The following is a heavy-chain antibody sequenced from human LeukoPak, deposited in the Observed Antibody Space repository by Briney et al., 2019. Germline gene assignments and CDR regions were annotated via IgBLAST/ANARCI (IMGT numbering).Heavy chain of an antibody. V-gene: IGHV3-11*04. Sequence: KPGGSLRLSCAASGFTFSDYYMSWIRQAPGKGLEWVSYISSSGSTIYYADSVKGRFTISRDNSKNTMDLQMNSLRAEDTAVYYCARAGAYTYGDLTFDVWGQGTMVTVSS. CDR2: ISSSGSTI. D-gene: IGHD5-18*01. J-gene: IGHJ3*01. CDR1: GFTFSDYY. CDR3: ARAGAYTYGDLTFDV.